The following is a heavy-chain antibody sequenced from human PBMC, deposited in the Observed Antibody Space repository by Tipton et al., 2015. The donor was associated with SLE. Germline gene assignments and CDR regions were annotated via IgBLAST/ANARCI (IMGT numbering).Heavy chain of an antibody. V-gene: IGHV3-30*02. CDR1: GFSVTNYD. Sequence: SLRLSCAASGFSVTNYDMHWVRQAPGKGLEWLTCMRSDGSHKYRDTVKGRFTISRDNSKNILYLQVNSLRLDDTAVYFCAKSGLGGNWNGGNYFDNWGQGTLVTVSS. J-gene: IGHJ4*02. CDR2: MRSDGSHK. CDR3: AKSGLGGNWNGGNYFDN. D-gene: IGHD1-1*01.